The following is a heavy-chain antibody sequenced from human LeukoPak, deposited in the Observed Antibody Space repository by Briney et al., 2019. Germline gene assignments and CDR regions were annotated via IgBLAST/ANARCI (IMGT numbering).Heavy chain of an antibody. Sequence: AGRSLRLSCSASGFTFSSYVMHWVRHAPGXGLEGVAVISYDGSNKYYADSVKGRFTISRDNSKNTLYLQMNSLRAEDTAVYYCAKDLIGIGFDPWGQGTLVTVSS. CDR2: ISYDGSNK. D-gene: IGHD3-16*02. CDR1: GFTFSSYV. V-gene: IGHV3-30*18. J-gene: IGHJ5*02. CDR3: AKDLIGIGFDP.